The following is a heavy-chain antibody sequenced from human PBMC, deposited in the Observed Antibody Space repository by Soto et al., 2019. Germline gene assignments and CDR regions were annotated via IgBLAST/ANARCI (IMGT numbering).Heavy chain of an antibody. D-gene: IGHD6-19*01. V-gene: IGHV4-39*01. Sequence: PSETLSLTCTVSGGSIISTSYYWVWIRQPPGKGLEWIGTIYYGGSTYYNPSLKSRVTISVDTSKNQFSLKLNSVTAADTAVYYCARLTPPGGYSSGWFDFWGQGMLVTVSS. CDR3: ARLTPPGGYSSGWFDF. J-gene: IGHJ4*02. CDR1: GGSIISTSYY. CDR2: IYYGGST.